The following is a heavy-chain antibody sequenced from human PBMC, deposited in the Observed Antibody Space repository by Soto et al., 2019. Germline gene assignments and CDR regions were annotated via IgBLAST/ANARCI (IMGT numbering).Heavy chain of an antibody. Sequence: GGSLRLSCAASGFTFSSYAMSWVRQAPGKGLEWVSAISGSGGSTYYADSVKGRFTISRDNSKNTLYLQMNSLRAEDTAVYYCANLYYYDSSGYYYRAFDIWGQGTMVTVSS. D-gene: IGHD3-22*01. CDR2: ISGSGGST. J-gene: IGHJ3*02. V-gene: IGHV3-23*01. CDR1: GFTFSSYA. CDR3: ANLYYYDSSGYYYRAFDI.